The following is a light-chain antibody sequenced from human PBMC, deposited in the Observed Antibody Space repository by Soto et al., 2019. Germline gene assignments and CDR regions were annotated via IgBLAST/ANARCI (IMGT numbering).Light chain of an antibody. V-gene: IGLV2-14*01. Sequence: QSALTQPASVSGSPGQSITISCTGTSSDVGYYNYVSWYQQHPGKAPKLMIYEVSNRPSGVSNRFSGSKSGNTASLTISGLQAEEGADYYCSSYTTSTTRVFGGGTKRTVL. CDR2: EVS. CDR1: SSDVGYYNY. J-gene: IGLJ3*02. CDR3: SSYTTSTTRV.